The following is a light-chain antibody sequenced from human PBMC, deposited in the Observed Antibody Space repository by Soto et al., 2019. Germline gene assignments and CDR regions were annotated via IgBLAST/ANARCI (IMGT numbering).Light chain of an antibody. CDR3: QQYNNWPPIT. CDR1: QSITSS. Sequence: EIVMTQSPATLSVSPGDRVTLSCRASQSITSSLAWYQQKPGQAPSLLIYGASTRATGVPARFSGSGSGTEFTLTISGLQSEDSAVYYCQQYNNWPPITFGQGTRLEIK. V-gene: IGKV3-15*01. J-gene: IGKJ5*01. CDR2: GAS.